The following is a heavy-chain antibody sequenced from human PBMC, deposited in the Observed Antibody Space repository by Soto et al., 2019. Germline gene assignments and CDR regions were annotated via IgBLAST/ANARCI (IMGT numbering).Heavy chain of an antibody. CDR2: IYYSGST. J-gene: IGHJ4*02. CDR3: ATRSPAFDY. Sequence: PSETLSLTCTVSGGSISSYYWSWIRQPPGKGLEWIGYIYYSGSTNYNPSLKSRVTMTTDTSTSTAYMELRSLISDDTAVYYCATRSPAFDYWGQGTLVTVSS. V-gene: IGHV4-59*03. CDR1: GGSISSYY.